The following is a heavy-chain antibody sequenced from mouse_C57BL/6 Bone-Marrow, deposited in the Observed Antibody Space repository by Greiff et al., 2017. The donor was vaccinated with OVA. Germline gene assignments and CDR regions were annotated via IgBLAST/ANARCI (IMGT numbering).Heavy chain of an antibody. Sequence: EVKLMESGGGLVKPGGSLKLSCAASGFTFSSYAMSWVRQTPEKRLEWVATISDGGSYTYYPDNVKGRFTISRDNAKNNLYLQMSHLKSEDTAMYYCASKFIPYWYFDVWGTGTTVTVSS. CDR2: ISDGGSYT. CDR3: ASKFIPYWYFDV. J-gene: IGHJ1*03. CDR1: GFTFSSYA. D-gene: IGHD1-1*01. V-gene: IGHV5-4*03.